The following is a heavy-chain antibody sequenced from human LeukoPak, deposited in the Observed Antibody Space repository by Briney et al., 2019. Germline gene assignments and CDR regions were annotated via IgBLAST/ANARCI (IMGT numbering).Heavy chain of an antibody. CDR1: GYTFTSYY. CDR2: INPSGGST. Sequence: ASVKVSCKASGYTFTSYYMHWVRQAPGQGLEWMGIINPSGGSTSYAQKFQGRVTMTRDTSTSTVYMELSGLRSEDTAVYYCARDGHYYDSSGYFVPSEYFDYWGQGTLVTVSS. D-gene: IGHD3-22*01. CDR3: ARDGHYYDSSGYFVPSEYFDY. V-gene: IGHV1-46*01. J-gene: IGHJ4*02.